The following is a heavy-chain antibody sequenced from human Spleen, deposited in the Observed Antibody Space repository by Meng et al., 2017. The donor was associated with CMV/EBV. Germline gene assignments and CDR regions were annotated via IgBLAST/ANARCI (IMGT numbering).Heavy chain of an antibody. V-gene: IGHV1-46*01. CDR2: INPSDGST. Sequence: ASVKVSCKASGYTFTSYYIHWVRQAPGQGLEWMGIINPSDGSTSYRQKFQGKVSMTGDTSTSTVYLQLSSLTSEDTAVYYCARDKNWGPDYWGQGTLVTVSS. CDR1: GYTFTSYY. D-gene: IGHD7-27*01. J-gene: IGHJ4*02. CDR3: ARDKNWGPDY.